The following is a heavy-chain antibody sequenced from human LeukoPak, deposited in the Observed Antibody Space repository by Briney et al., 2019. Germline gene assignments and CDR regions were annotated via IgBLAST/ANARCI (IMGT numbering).Heavy chain of an antibody. CDR2: ISGSGHTT. J-gene: IGHJ4*02. V-gene: IGHV3-23*01. CDR3: AKDLPFVVVVAATPLLDY. D-gene: IGHD2-15*01. CDR1: GFTFSNYA. Sequence: GGSLRLSCAASGFTFSNYAMSWVRQAPGKGLEWVSSISGSGHTTYYADSVKGRFTISRDNTKNTLYLRMNSLRAEDTAVYYCAKDLPFVVVVAATPLLDYWGQGTLVTVSS.